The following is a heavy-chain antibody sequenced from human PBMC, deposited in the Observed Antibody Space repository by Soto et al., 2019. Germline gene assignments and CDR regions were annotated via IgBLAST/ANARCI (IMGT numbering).Heavy chain of an antibody. CDR1: GYTFTSYG. V-gene: IGHV1-18*04. Sequence: ASVKVSCKASGYTFTSYGISRVRQAPGQGLEWMGWISAYNGNTNYAQKLQGRVTMTTDTSTSTAYMELRSLRSDDTAVYYCARVIITIFGVVIPPGYWGQGTLVTVSS. CDR3: ARVIITIFGVVIPPGY. CDR2: ISAYNGNT. J-gene: IGHJ4*02. D-gene: IGHD3-3*01.